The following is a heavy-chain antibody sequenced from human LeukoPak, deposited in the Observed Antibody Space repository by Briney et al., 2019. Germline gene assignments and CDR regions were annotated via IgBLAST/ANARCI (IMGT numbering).Heavy chain of an antibody. CDR3: AHTVIRQLADH. D-gene: IGHD1-1*01. Sequence: SGPTLVRPTQTLTLTCSFSGFSFNSRVDVAWIRQPPGKALEWLALISWDDGKRYRPSLKDRLTVTKDSSKNQVFLTMANMDPADTATYYCAHTVIRQLADHWGPGTLVSVSS. CDR1: GFSFNSRVD. CDR2: ISWDDGK. V-gene: IGHV2-5*02. J-gene: IGHJ4*02.